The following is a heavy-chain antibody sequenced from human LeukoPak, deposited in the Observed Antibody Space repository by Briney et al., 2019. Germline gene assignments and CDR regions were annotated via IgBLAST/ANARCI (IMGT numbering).Heavy chain of an antibody. CDR2: ISAYNGNT. D-gene: IGHD2-2*01. V-gene: IGHV1-18*01. CDR3: ARDLTVVPAAVNWFDP. CDR1: GYTFTSYG. Sequence: ASVKVSCKASGYTFTSYGISWVRQAPGQGLEWMGWISAYNGNTNYAQKLQGRVTMTTDTSTSTAYMELRSLRSDDTDVYYCARDLTVVPAAVNWFDPWGQGTLVTVSS. J-gene: IGHJ5*02.